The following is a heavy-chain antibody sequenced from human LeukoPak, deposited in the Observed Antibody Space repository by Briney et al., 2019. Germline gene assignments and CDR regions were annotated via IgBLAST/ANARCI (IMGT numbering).Heavy chain of an antibody. CDR1: GFTLSSRW. CDR2: IESDGRT. D-gene: IGHD3/OR15-3a*01. V-gene: IGHV3-74*01. CDR3: ARDGRGPDY. Sequence: GGSLRLSCAASGFTLSSRWMHWLRQVPGKELVSVSRIESDGRTAYADSVKGRFIISRDNAKNTLYLQMNSLRVEDTAVYYCARDGRGPDYWGQGTLVTVSS. J-gene: IGHJ4*02.